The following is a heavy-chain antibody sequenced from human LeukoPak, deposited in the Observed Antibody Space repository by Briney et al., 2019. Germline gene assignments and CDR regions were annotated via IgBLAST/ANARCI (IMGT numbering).Heavy chain of an antibody. CDR2: IKQDGSEK. V-gene: IGHV3-7*01. J-gene: IGHJ6*02. D-gene: IGHD6-19*01. CDR3: ARDLDSSGWYGYYYHYYGMDV. CDR1: GFTFSSYW. Sequence: GGPLRLSCAASGFTFSSYWMSWVRQAPGKGLEWVANIKQDGSEKYYVDSVKGRFTISRDNAKNSLYLQMNSLRAEDTAVYYCARDLDSSGWYGYYYHYYGMDVWAQGTTVTVSS.